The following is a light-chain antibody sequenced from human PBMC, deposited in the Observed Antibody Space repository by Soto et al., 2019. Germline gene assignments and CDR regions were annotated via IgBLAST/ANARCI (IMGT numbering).Light chain of an antibody. CDR2: DAS. Sequence: DIQMTQSPSSLSASVGDRVTITCQASQDISNYLNGYQQKPGKAPKLLIYDASNLETGVPSRLSGSGSGTDFTFTISSLQPEDIATYYGQQYDNLPLTFGGGTKVEIK. J-gene: IGKJ4*02. V-gene: IGKV1-33*01. CDR3: QQYDNLPLT. CDR1: QDISNY.